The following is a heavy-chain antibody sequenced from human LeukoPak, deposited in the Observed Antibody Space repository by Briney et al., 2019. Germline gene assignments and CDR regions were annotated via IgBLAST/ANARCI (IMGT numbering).Heavy chain of an antibody. J-gene: IGHJ4*02. CDR1: GGSISSGSYY. V-gene: IGHV4-61*02. Sequence: SETLSLACTVSGGSISSGSYYWSWIRQPAGKGLEWIGRIYTSGSTNYNPSFKSRVTISVDTSKNQFSLKLSSVTAADTAVYYCASSIAAAGEYWGQGTLVTVSS. D-gene: IGHD6-13*01. CDR3: ASSIAAAGEY. CDR2: IYTSGST.